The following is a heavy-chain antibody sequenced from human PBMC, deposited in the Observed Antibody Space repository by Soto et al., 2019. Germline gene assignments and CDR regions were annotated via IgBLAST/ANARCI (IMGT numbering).Heavy chain of an antibody. CDR3: ASRGYCISTSCYGGYWFDP. Sequence: SETLSLTCTVSGGSISSSSYYWGWIRQPPGKGLEWIGSIYYSGSTYYNPSLKSRVTISVDRSKNQFSLKLSSVTAADTAVYYCASRGYCISTSCYGGYWFDPWGQGTLVTVSS. V-gene: IGHV4-39*07. D-gene: IGHD2-2*01. CDR2: IYYSGST. CDR1: GGSISSSSYY. J-gene: IGHJ5*02.